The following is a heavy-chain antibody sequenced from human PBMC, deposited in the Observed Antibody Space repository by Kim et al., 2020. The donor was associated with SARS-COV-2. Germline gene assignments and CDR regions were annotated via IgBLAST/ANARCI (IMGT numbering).Heavy chain of an antibody. V-gene: IGHV1-24*01. CDR2: YDPEPGEI. CDR3: ASGYSSVGGDY. CDR1: GYSLSELS. J-gene: IGHJ4*02. Sequence: ASVKVSCKVSGYSLSELSIHWVRQAPGEGLEWMGGYDPEPGEIIFAQKFQGRVTMTEDTSTDIAYMELNSLRSDDTAVYYCASGYSSVGGDYWGQGTLVTVSS. D-gene: IGHD2-15*01.